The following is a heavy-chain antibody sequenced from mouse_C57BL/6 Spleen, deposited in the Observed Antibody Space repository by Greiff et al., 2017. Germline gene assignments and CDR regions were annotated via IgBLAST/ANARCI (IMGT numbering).Heavy chain of an antibody. D-gene: IGHD4-1*01. J-gene: IGHJ1*03. CDR2: ISYDGSN. Sequence: DVQLQESGPGLVKPSQSLSLTCSVTGYSITSGYYWNWIRQFPGNKLEWMGYISYDGSNNYNPSLKNRISITRDTSKNQFFLKLNSVTTEDTATYYCARGELGPWYFDVWGTGTTVTVSS. CDR1: GYSITSGYY. V-gene: IGHV3-6*01. CDR3: ARGELGPWYFDV.